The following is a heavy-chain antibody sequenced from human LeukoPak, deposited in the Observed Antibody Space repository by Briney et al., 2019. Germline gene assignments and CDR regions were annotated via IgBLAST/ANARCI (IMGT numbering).Heavy chain of an antibody. Sequence: PSETLSLTCTVSGGSITSYYWSWIRQSPGKGLEWIGYIYYSGSTNYNPSLKSRVTISADTSKNQFSLKLSSVTAADTAVYYCAGRSYSSGFYYFDYWGQGTLVTVSS. CDR1: GGSITSYY. V-gene: IGHV4-59*08. J-gene: IGHJ4*02. CDR3: AGRSYSSGFYYFDY. D-gene: IGHD6-25*01. CDR2: IYYSGST.